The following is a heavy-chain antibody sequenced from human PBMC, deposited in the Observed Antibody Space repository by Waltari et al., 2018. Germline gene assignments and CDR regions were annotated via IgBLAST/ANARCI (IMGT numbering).Heavy chain of an antibody. Sequence: QVQLQESGPGLVKPSETLSLTCTVSGYSISSGYYWGWIRQPPGKGREWIGSIYHSGSTYYNPSLKSRVTISVDTSKNQFSLKLSSVTAADTAVYYCARDTAPSTDYYDSSGYSDYWGQGTLVTVSS. D-gene: IGHD3-22*01. CDR2: IYHSGST. J-gene: IGHJ4*02. CDR3: ARDTAPSTDYYDSSGYSDY. CDR1: GYSISSGYY. V-gene: IGHV4-38-2*02.